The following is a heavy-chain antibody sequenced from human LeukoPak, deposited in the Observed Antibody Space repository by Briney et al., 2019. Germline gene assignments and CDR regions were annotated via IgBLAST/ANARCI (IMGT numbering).Heavy chain of an antibody. CDR1: GFTFSSYA. CDR2: ISGSGGST. V-gene: IGHV3-23*01. CDR3: ARDLYYYDSSGYYEYFQH. J-gene: IGHJ1*01. Sequence: PGGSLRLSCAASGFTFSSYAMSWVRQAPGKGLEWVSAISGSGGSTYYADSVKGRFTISRDNSKNTLYLQMNSLRAEDTAVYYCARDLYYYDSSGYYEYFQHWGQGTLVTVSS. D-gene: IGHD3-22*01.